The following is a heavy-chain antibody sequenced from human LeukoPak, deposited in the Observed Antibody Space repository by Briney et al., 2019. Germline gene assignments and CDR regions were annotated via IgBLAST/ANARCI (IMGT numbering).Heavy chain of an antibody. V-gene: IGHV4-31*03. CDR2: IYYSGST. Sequence: PSETLSLTCTVSGGSISSGGYYWSWIRQHPGKGLEWIGYIYYSGSTYYNPSLKRRVTLSVDTSKNQFSLKLSSVTAADTAVYYCARETMITFGGVIAYFDYWGQGTLVAVSS. J-gene: IGHJ4*02. CDR1: GGSISSGGYY. CDR3: ARETMITFGGVIAYFDY. D-gene: IGHD3-16*02.